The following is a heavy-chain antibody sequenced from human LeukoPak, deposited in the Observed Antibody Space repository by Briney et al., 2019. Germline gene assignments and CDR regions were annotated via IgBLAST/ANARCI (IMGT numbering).Heavy chain of an antibody. CDR3: ARARGYSYEGLRPGRFDP. J-gene: IGHJ5*02. D-gene: IGHD5-18*01. CDR2: IYTSGST. Sequence: SETLSLTCTVSGGSISSYYCSWIRQPAGKGLEWIGRIYTSGSTNYNPSLKSRVTMSVDTSKNQFSLKLSSVTAADTAVYYCARARGYSYEGLRPGRFDPWGQGTLVTVSS. V-gene: IGHV4-4*07. CDR1: GGSISSYY.